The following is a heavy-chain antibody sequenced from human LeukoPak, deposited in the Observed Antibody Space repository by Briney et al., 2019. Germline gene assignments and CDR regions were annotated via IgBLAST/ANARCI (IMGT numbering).Heavy chain of an antibody. V-gene: IGHV3-74*01. CDR1: GFTFSNYW. CDR2: INTDGSTT. CDR3: ASIPQADGFDI. D-gene: IGHD2-2*02. J-gene: IGHJ3*02. Sequence: GGSLRLSCAASGFTFSNYWMHWVRQAPGKGLVWVSYINTDGSTTSYADSVKGRFTISRDNAQNTLFLQMNSLRAEDTAVYYCASIPQADGFDIWGHGTMVTVSS.